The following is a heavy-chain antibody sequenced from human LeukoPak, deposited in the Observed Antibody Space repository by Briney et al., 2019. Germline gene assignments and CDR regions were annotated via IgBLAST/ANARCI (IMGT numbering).Heavy chain of an antibody. Sequence: GGSLRLSCAASGFTFSRYEMNWVRQAPGKGLEWVSYISRSGDTIYFADSVKGRFTISRDNAKNSLYLQMSSLRSDDTAVYYCARAVAGLFDYWGQGTLVTVSS. V-gene: IGHV3-48*03. CDR1: GFTFSRYE. D-gene: IGHD6-19*01. CDR2: ISRSGDTI. J-gene: IGHJ4*02. CDR3: ARAVAGLFDY.